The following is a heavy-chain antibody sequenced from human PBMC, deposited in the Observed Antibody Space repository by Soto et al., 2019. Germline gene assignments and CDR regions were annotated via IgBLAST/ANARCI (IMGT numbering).Heavy chain of an antibody. D-gene: IGHD1-7*01. CDR1: GFTFSSYA. CDR3: ARSWNYVIY. CDR2: ISYDGSNK. Sequence: GGSLRLSCAASGFTFSSYAMHWVRQAPGKGLEWVAVISYDGSNKYYADSVKGRFTISRDNSKNTLYLQMNSLRAEDTAVYYCARSWNYVIYWGQGTLVTVSS. V-gene: IGHV3-30-3*01. J-gene: IGHJ4*02.